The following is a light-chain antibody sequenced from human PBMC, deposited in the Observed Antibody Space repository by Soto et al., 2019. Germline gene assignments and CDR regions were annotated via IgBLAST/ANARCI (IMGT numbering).Light chain of an antibody. J-gene: IGLJ1*01. Sequence: QSVLTRPACVSGFPGQSIAISCTGTSSDVGGYNSVSWYQHHPGKAPKLMIYDVNYRPSGISDRFSGSKSGNTASLTISGLQAEDEADYYCSSYTSSSTLVFGTGTKVTVL. CDR1: SSDVGGYNS. CDR3: SSYTSSSTLV. CDR2: DVN. V-gene: IGLV2-14*03.